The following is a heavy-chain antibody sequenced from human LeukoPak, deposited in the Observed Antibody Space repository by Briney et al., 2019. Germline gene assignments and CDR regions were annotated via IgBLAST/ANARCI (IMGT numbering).Heavy chain of an antibody. V-gene: IGHV4-34*01. Sequence: SETLSLTCAVYGGSFSGYYWSWIRQPPGKGLEWIGEINHSGSTNYNPSLKSRVTISVDTSKNQFSLKLSSVTAADAAVYYCARGRGYSSGWYLSHWYFDLWGRGTLVTVSS. CDR1: GGSFSGYY. CDR3: ARGRGYSSGWYLSHWYFDL. J-gene: IGHJ2*01. D-gene: IGHD6-19*01. CDR2: INHSGST.